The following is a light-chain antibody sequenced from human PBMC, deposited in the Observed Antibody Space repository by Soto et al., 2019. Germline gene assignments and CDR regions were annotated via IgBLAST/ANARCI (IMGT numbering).Light chain of an antibody. J-gene: IGLJ1*01. CDR2: DVS. V-gene: IGLV2-14*01. Sequence: QSALTQPASVSGSPGQSITISCTGTSSDVGGYNYVSWYQQRPGKAPKLMIYDVSNRPSGVSNRFSGSKSGNTASLTISGLQADDEADYYCSSYTSSSPLSVFATGTKLTVL. CDR3: SSYTSSSPLSV. CDR1: SSDVGGYNY.